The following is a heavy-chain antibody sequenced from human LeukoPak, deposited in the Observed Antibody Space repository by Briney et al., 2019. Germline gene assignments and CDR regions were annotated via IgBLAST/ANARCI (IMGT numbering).Heavy chain of an antibody. D-gene: IGHD6-19*01. V-gene: IGHV3-30*02. CDR1: GFTLSSYT. CDR3: ATKRGIAVAGSLQH. CDR2: IRSDGSNT. J-gene: IGHJ1*01. Sequence: GGSLRLSCAASGFTLSSYTMNWVRQAPGKGLEWETFIRSDGSNTYYADSVKGRFTISRDNSKNTLYLQMNSLRAEDTAVYYCATKRGIAVAGSLQHWGQGILVTVSS.